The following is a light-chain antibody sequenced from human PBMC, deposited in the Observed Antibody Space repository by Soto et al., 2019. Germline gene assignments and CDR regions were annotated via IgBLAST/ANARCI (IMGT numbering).Light chain of an antibody. V-gene: IGKV1-9*01. J-gene: IGKJ1*01. CDR2: AAS. Sequence: IQLTQSPSSLSASVGDRVTITCRASRGISSYLAWYQQKPGKAPKLLIYAASTLQSGVPSRFSGSGSGTDFTLTISSLQPEDFATYYCQQLNSYTWTFGQGTKVEIK. CDR3: QQLNSYTWT. CDR1: RGISSY.